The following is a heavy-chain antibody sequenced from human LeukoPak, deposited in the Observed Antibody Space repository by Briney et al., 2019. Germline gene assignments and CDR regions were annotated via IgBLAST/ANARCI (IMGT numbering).Heavy chain of an antibody. CDR2: ISSDGSNK. Sequence: AGGSLRLSCAASGFTFSSYAMHWVRQAPGKGLEWVAVISSDGSNKYYADSVKGRFTISRDNSKNTLYLQMNSLRVEDTAVYYCAKRPGASRPSDYWGQGTLVTVSS. CDR3: AKRPGASRPSDY. D-gene: IGHD6-13*01. V-gene: IGHV3-30*18. CDR1: GFTFSSYA. J-gene: IGHJ4*02.